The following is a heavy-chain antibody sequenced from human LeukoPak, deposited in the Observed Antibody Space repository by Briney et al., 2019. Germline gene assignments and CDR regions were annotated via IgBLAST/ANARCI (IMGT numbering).Heavy chain of an antibody. J-gene: IGHJ4*02. V-gene: IGHV3-30-3*01. D-gene: IGHD6-13*01. Sequence: GGSLRLSCAASGFTFSSYAMHWVRQAPGKGLEWVAVISYDGSNKYYADSVKGRFTISRDNSKNTLYLQMNSLRAEDTAVYYCAKGIAAGEGFDYWGQGTLVTVSS. CDR2: ISYDGSNK. CDR3: AKGIAAGEGFDY. CDR1: GFTFSSYA.